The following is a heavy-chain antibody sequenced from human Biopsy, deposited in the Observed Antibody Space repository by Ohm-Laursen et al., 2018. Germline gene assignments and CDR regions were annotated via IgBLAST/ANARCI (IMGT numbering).Heavy chain of an antibody. D-gene: IGHD3-3*01. CDR3: ARDLLEWSLPS. CDR1: GDAFLGYY. J-gene: IGHJ4*02. CDR2: IYPNNGDT. V-gene: IGHV1-2*02. Sequence: ASVKVSCKASGDAFLGYYLHWVRQAPGQGLEWMCSIYPNNGDTDFAQKFQGRVSMTRETSVSTAYLELSSLRSDDTAIYYCARDLLEWSLPSWGQGTLVTVSS.